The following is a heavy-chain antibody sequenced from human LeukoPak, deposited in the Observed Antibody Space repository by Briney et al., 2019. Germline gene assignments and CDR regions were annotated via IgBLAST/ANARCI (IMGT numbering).Heavy chain of an antibody. CDR2: ISSSSSYI. V-gene: IGHV3-21*01. CDR1: GFTFSSYS. D-gene: IGHD3-22*01. CDR3: ARVRTGEDYYDSSGYDY. Sequence: GGSLRLSCAASGFTFSSYSMNWVRQAPGKGLEWVSSISSSSSYIYYADSVKGRLTISRDNAKNSLYLQMNSLRAEDTAVYYCARVRTGEDYYDSSGYDYWGQGTLVTVSS. J-gene: IGHJ4*02.